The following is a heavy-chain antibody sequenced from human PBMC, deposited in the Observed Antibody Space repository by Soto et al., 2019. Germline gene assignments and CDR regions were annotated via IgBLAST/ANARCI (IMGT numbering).Heavy chain of an antibody. CDR2: IYYMGIT. CDR1: GSISTYY. Sequence: SETLSLTCTVGSISTYYWNWIRQPPGKGLEWIGYIYYMGITNYNPSLKSRVTMSIFTSKNQFSLKLSSVTAADTAVYYCARDPVGVTHFDYWGQGALVTVSS. CDR3: ARDPVGVTHFDY. D-gene: IGHD1-26*01. V-gene: IGHV4-59*01. J-gene: IGHJ4*02.